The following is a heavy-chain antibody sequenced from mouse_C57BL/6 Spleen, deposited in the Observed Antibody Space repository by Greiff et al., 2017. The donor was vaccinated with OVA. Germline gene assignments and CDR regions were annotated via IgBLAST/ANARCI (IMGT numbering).Heavy chain of an antibody. CDR1: GFTFTDYY. CDR2: IDPEDGDT. J-gene: IGHJ2*01. CDR3: TTSHDYGSTSYYFDY. V-gene: IGHV14-1*01. Sequence: VQLQQSGAELVRPGASVKLSCTASGFTFTDYYMHWVKQRPEQGLEWIGRIDPEDGDTEYAPKLQGKATMTADTSSNTAYLQLSSLTSEDTAVYYCTTSHDYGSTSYYFDYWGQGTTLTVSS. D-gene: IGHD1-1*01.